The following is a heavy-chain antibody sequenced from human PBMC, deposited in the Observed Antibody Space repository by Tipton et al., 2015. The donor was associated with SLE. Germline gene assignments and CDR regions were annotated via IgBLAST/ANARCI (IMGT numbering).Heavy chain of an antibody. CDR3: ARDRGGGYFDY. CDR2: ISSSSSYT. Sequence: GSLRLSCAASGFTFSDYYMSWIRQAPGKGLEWVSYISSSSSYTNYADSVKGRFTISRDNAKNSLYLQMNSLRAEDTAVYYCARDRGGGYFDYWGQGTLVTVSS. J-gene: IGHJ4*02. CDR1: GFTFSDYY. D-gene: IGHD4-23*01. V-gene: IGHV3-11*06.